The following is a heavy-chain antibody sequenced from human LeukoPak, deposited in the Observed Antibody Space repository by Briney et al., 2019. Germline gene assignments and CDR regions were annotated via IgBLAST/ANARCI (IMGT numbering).Heavy chain of an antibody. Sequence: GGSLRLSCAASGFTFNAFWMHWVRHAPGKGLVWVSRINSDGSSIAYADSVKGRFTISRDNAKNTLYLQMNSLKAEDAAVYYCARGLVHDTSGYYSDYRGQGTLVTVSS. D-gene: IGHD3-22*01. J-gene: IGHJ4*02. CDR3: ARGLVHDTSGYYSDY. V-gene: IGHV3-74*01. CDR2: INSDGSSI. CDR1: GFTFNAFW.